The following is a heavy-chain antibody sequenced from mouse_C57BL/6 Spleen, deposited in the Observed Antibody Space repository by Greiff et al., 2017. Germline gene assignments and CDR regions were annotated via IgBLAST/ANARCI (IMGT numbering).Heavy chain of an antibody. V-gene: IGHV1-63*01. D-gene: IGHD2-4*01. CDR2: IYPGGGYT. Sequence: QVQLQQSGAELVRPGTSVKMSCKASGYTFTNYWIGWAKQRPGHGLEWIGDIYPGGGYTNYNEKFKGKATLTADKSSSTAYMQFSSLTSEDSAISYCFYYDYDGGGYWGQGTTLTGSS. CDR3: FYYDYDGGGY. CDR1: GYTFTNYW. J-gene: IGHJ2*01.